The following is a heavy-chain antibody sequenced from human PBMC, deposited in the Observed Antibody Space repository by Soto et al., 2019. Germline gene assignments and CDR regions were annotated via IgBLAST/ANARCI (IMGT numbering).Heavy chain of an antibody. D-gene: IGHD1-1*01. CDR2: ISGSGSST. Sequence: GGYLRLSCTASGLNFSNYAMSWVSKDPGKGLEWVSAISGSGSSTYYADSVKGRFTISRDNSKNALYLQMNSLRAEDTALYYCANGTANDPRVYDYWGQGTLVTVSS. V-gene: IGHV3-23*01. CDR1: GLNFSNYA. CDR3: ANGTANDPRVYDY. J-gene: IGHJ4*02.